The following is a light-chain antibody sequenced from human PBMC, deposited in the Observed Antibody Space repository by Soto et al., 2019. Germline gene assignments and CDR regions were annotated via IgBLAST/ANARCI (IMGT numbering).Light chain of an antibody. CDR2: DVS. CDR1: QSVSSFY. CDR3: QQYGSSPT. V-gene: IGKV3-20*01. J-gene: IGKJ1*01. Sequence: EIVLTQSPGTLSLSPGERATLSCRASQSVSSFYLAWYQQKPGQAPRLLIYDVSSRATGIPDRFSGSGSGTDFTLTISRLEPEDFAVYYCQQYGSSPTFGQGTKVEIE.